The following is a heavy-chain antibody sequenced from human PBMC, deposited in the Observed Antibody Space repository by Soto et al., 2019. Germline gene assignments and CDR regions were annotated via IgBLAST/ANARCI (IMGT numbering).Heavy chain of an antibody. D-gene: IGHD3-22*01. J-gene: IGHJ4*02. V-gene: IGHV4-34*01. CDR1: GGSFSGYY. CDR3: AITTTQH. Sequence: PSETLSLTCAVYGGSFSGYYWSWIRQPPGKGLELIGEINHSGSTNYNPSLKSRVTISVDTSKNQFSLKLSSVTAADTAVYYCAITTTQHWGQGTLVTVSS. CDR2: INHSGST.